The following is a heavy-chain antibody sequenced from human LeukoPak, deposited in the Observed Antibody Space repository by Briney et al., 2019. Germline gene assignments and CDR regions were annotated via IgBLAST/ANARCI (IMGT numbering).Heavy chain of an antibody. J-gene: IGHJ3*02. CDR1: GFTFSSYW. V-gene: IGHV3-7*03. Sequence: GGSLRLSCAASGFTFSSYWMSWVRQAPGKGLEWVANIKQDGSEKYYVDSVKGRFTISRDNSKNTLYLQMNSLRAEDTAVYYCARAVPTYYDSSGSYAFDIWGQGTMVTVSS. CDR3: ARAVPTYYDSSGSYAFDI. D-gene: IGHD3-22*01. CDR2: IKQDGSEK.